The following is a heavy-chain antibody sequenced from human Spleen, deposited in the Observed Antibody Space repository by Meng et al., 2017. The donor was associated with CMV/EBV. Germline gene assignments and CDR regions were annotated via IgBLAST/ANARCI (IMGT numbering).Heavy chain of an antibody. CDR1: CIPFRRYS. D-gene: IGHD3-3*01. V-gene: IGHV3-23*01. CDR3: AKHNSRVVIGGGVDY. J-gene: IGHJ4*02. Sequence: SCIPFRRYSMCWVRLAPGKGLEWVSGLSFGGGDTDSAASVKGRFTISRDNSKNTLYLQMNSLRAEDTAVYYCAKHNSRVVIGGGVDYWGQGTLVTVSS. CDR2: LSFGGGDT.